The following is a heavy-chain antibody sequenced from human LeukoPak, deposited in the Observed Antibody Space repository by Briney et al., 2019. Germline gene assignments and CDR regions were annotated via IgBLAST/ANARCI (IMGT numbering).Heavy chain of an antibody. V-gene: IGHV1-69*04. D-gene: IGHD2-2*01. CDR2: IIPILGIA. CDR3: AREVVPAAIPPHPYYFDY. CDR1: GGTFSSYA. J-gene: IGHJ4*02. Sequence: ASVKVSCKASGGTFSSYAISWVRQAPGQGLEWMGRIIPILGIANYAQKFQGRVTITADKSTSTAYMELSSLRSEDTAVYYCAREVVPAAIPPHPYYFDYWGQGTQVTVSS.